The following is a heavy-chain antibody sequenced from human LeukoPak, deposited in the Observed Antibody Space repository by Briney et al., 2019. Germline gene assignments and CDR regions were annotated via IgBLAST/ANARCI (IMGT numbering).Heavy chain of an antibody. Sequence: PSETLSLTCAVYGGSFSGYYWSWIRQPPGKGLEWIGEINHSGSTNYNPSLKSRVTISVDTSKNQFSLKLSSVIAADTAVYYCARRVVRGVSYYYYYMDVWGKGTTVTISS. CDR3: ARRVVRGVSYYYYYMDV. V-gene: IGHV4-34*01. D-gene: IGHD3-10*01. J-gene: IGHJ6*03. CDR1: GGSFSGYY. CDR2: INHSGST.